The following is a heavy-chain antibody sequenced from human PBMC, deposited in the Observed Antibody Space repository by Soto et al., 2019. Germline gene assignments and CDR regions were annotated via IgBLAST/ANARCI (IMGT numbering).Heavy chain of an antibody. CDR3: ARDKGSSTVVSGISQEGYFDS. Sequence: QVQLVESGGGVVQPGRSLRLSCAASGFTFSIFGMHWVRQAPGKGLEWAAIVWYDGSNAYYADSVRGRFTISRDNSKNTVYMQMNSLRAGDTAVYYCARDKGSSTVVSGISQEGYFDSWGQGTLVTVSS. J-gene: IGHJ4*02. V-gene: IGHV3-33*01. CDR2: VWYDGSNA. CDR1: GFTFSIFG. D-gene: IGHD6-19*01.